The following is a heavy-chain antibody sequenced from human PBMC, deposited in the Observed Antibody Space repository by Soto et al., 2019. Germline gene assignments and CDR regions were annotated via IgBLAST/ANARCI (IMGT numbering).Heavy chain of an antibody. Sequence: GGSLRLSCAASGFTFSSYSMNWVRQAPGKGLEWVSSISSSSSYIYYADSVKGRFTISRDNAKNSLYLQMNSLRAEDTAVYYCASSRYYDFWSGYSGYYYGMDVWGQGTTVTVS. D-gene: IGHD3-3*01. CDR1: GFTFSSYS. V-gene: IGHV3-21*01. CDR3: ASSRYYDFWSGYSGYYYGMDV. J-gene: IGHJ6*02. CDR2: ISSSSSYI.